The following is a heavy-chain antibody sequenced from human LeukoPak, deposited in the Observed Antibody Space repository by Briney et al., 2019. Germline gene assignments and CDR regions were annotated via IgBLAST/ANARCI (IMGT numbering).Heavy chain of an antibody. D-gene: IGHD2-2*02. CDR2: IKRDGSEK. V-gene: IGHV3-7*03. CDR3: AKAGYCSSTSCYTSYYYYMDV. Sequence: GGSLRLSCAASGFTFSDYWMTWVRQAPGKGLEWVANIKRDGSEKYYVDSVKGRLTISRDNSKNTLYLQMNSLRAEDTAVYYCAKAGYCSSTSCYTSYYYYMDVWGKGTTVTVSS. J-gene: IGHJ6*03. CDR1: GFTFSDYW.